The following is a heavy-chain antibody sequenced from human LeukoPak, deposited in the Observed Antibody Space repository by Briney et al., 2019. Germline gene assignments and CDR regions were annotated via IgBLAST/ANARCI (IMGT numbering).Heavy chain of an antibody. J-gene: IGHJ6*03. Sequence: ASVKVSCKASGYTFTSYDINWVRQATGQGLEWMGWMNPNSGNTGYAQKFQGRVTITRNTSISTAYMELSSLRSEDTAVYYCARGGPDIVATMWGTWDYYYYYMDVWGKGTTATVSS. CDR1: GYTFTSYD. D-gene: IGHD5-12*01. V-gene: IGHV1-8*03. CDR2: MNPNSGNT. CDR3: ARGGPDIVATMWGTWDYYYYYMDV.